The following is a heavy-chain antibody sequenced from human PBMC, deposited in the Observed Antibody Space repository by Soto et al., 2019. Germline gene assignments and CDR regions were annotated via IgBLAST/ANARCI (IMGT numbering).Heavy chain of an antibody. D-gene: IGHD6-19*01. V-gene: IGHV3-53*01. CDR1: GFTVSSNY. Sequence: GGSLRLSCAASGFTVSSNYMSWVRQAPGKGLEWVSVIYSGGSTYYADSVKGRFTIPRDNSKNTLYLQMNSLRAEDTAVYYCACYIAVAGSVIGYFDYWGQGTLVTVSS. J-gene: IGHJ4*02. CDR2: IYSGGST. CDR3: ACYIAVAGSVIGYFDY.